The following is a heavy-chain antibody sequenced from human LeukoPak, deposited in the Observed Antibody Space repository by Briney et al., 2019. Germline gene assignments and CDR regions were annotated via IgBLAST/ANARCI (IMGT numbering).Heavy chain of an antibody. D-gene: IGHD6-19*01. Sequence: GESLRLSCAASGFTFSSYAMSWVRQAPGKGLEWVSTISSSGSSTYYAGSVKGRFTISRHSSKNTLYLQMNGLRAEDTAVYYCAKRGRSGWSGNWFDPWGQGTLVTVSS. V-gene: IGHV3-23*01. CDR3: AKRGRSGWSGNWFDP. CDR1: GFTFSSYA. CDR2: ISSSGSST. J-gene: IGHJ5*02.